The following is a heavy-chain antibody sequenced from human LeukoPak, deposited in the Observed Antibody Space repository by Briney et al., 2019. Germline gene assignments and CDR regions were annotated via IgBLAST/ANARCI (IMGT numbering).Heavy chain of an antibody. Sequence: GGSLRLSCAASGFTFSNAWMSWVRQAPGKGLEWVGRIKSKTDGGTTDYAAPVKGRFTISRDDSKNTLYLQMNSLKTEDTAVYYCTTGSPLLEWLDLAYWGQGTLVTVSS. V-gene: IGHV3-15*01. CDR1: GFTFSNAW. J-gene: IGHJ4*02. CDR3: TTGSPLLEWLDLAY. CDR2: IKSKTDGGTT. D-gene: IGHD3-3*01.